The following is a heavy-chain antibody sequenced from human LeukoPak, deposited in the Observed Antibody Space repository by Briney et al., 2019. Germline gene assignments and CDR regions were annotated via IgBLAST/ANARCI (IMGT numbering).Heavy chain of an antibody. CDR2: IYYSGST. V-gene: IGHV4-30-4*01. CDR3: ARDWYYYDSSGDAFDI. J-gene: IGHJ3*02. CDR1: GGSFSGYY. Sequence: SETLSLTCAVYGGSFSGYYWSWIRQPPGKGLEWIGYIYYSGSTYYNPSLKSRVTISVDTSKNQFSLKLSSVTAADTAVYYCARDWYYYDSSGDAFDIWGQGTMVTVSS. D-gene: IGHD3-22*01.